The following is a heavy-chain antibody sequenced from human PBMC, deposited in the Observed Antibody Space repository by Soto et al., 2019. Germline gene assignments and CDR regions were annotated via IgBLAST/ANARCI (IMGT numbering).Heavy chain of an antibody. CDR1: GYTFTSYY. Sequence: ASVKVSCKASGYTFTSYYMHWVRQAPGQGLEWMGIINPSGGSTSYAQKFQGRVTMTRVTSTSTVYMELSSLRSEDTAVYYCAGGAGYSSSSSVYYYGTDGWGQGITVTVAS. J-gene: IGHJ6*02. D-gene: IGHD6-6*01. CDR2: INPSGGST. CDR3: AGGAGYSSSSSVYYYGTDG. V-gene: IGHV1-46*01.